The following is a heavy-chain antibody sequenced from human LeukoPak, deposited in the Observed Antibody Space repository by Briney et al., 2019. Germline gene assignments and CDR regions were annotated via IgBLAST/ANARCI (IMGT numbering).Heavy chain of an antibody. CDR2: ISAYNGNT. CDR1: GYTFTSYG. V-gene: IGHV1-18*01. J-gene: IGHJ5*02. D-gene: IGHD1-1*01. Sequence: GASVKVSCKASGYTFTSYGISWVRQAPGQGLEWMGWISAYNGNTNYAQKLQGRVTMTTDTSTSTAYMELRSLRSDDTAVYYCARSLLSIGLERPLWVDPWGQGTLVTVSS. CDR3: ARSLLSIGLERPLWVDP.